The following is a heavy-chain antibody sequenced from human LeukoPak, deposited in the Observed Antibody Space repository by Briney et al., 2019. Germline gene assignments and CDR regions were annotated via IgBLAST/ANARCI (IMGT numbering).Heavy chain of an antibody. V-gene: IGHV3-43*02. J-gene: IGHJ4*02. D-gene: IGHD5-18*01. CDR1: GLTFDDYA. CDR2: ISGDGGST. CDR3: AKDIGTWIQLWFDY. Sequence: GGSLRLSCAASGLTFDDYAMHWVRQAPGKGLEWVSLISGDGGSTYYADSVKGRFNISRDNSKNSLYLQMNSLRTEDTALYYCAKDIGTWIQLWFDYWGQGTLVTVCS.